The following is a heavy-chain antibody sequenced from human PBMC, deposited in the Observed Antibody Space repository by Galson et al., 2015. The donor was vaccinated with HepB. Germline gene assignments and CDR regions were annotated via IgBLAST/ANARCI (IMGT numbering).Heavy chain of an antibody. CDR2: IIPIFGTA. CDR1: GGTFSSYA. Sequence: SVKVSCKTSGGTFSSYAISWVRQAPGQGHEWMGGIIPIFGTANYAQKFQGRVTITADESTSTAYMELSSLRSEDTAVYYCARGLTVTTYNWFDPWGQGTLVTVSS. CDR3: ARGLTVTTYNWFDP. D-gene: IGHD4-17*01. V-gene: IGHV1-69*13. J-gene: IGHJ5*02.